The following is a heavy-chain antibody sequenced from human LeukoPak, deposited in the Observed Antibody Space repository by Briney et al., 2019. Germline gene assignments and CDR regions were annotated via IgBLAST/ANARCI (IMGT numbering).Heavy chain of an antibody. V-gene: IGHV3-33*01. Sequence: GALRLSCAAFGFNLRTYGMHWVRQAPGKGLEWVALSWYDGSTKYYADSVKGRFSISRDNSKNTVYLQMDGLRAEDTAVYYCARDTTLVTLYYFDSWGQGTLVTVSS. CDR3: ARDTTLVTLYYFDS. J-gene: IGHJ4*02. D-gene: IGHD2-21*02. CDR2: SWYDGSTK. CDR1: GFNLRTYG.